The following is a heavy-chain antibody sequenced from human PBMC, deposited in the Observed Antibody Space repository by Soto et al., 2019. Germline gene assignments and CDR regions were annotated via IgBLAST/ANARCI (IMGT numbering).Heavy chain of an antibody. V-gene: IGHV3-74*01. J-gene: IGHJ6*03. CDR1: GFTFSSYW. CDR3: EKIGPGYYYMDV. Sequence: EVQLVESGGGLVQPGGSLRLSCAASGFTFSSYWMHWVRQAPGEGLIWVSRINGDGSRTTYGDSVKGRFTISRDNARNTVYLKRKGLSAEAPAIYYCEKIGPGYYYMDVWGKGTTVTVSS. CDR2: INGDGSRT.